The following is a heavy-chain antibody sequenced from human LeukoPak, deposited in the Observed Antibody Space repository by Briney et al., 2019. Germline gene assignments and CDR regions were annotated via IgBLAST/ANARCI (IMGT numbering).Heavy chain of an antibody. Sequence: GASVTVSFKSSVYTFTNYYMHWVRQAPGQGLEGMGIINPSGGSTSYAEKCQGRVTMTRDTSTSTVYMELSSLRSEDTAVYYCARLMVRGVSPCGMDVWGQGTTVTVSS. J-gene: IGHJ6*02. D-gene: IGHD3-10*01. CDR1: VYTFTNYY. CDR3: ARLMVRGVSPCGMDV. CDR2: INPSGGST. V-gene: IGHV1-46*01.